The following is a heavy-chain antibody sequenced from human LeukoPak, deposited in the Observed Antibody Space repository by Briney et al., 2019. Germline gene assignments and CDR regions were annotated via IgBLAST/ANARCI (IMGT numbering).Heavy chain of an antibody. CDR1: GGTFSSYA. V-gene: IGHV1-69*13. CDR2: IIPIFGTA. CDR3: ARGDCSNGVCYLYYYYGMDV. Sequence: GASVKVSCKASGGTFSSYAISWVRQAPGQGLEWMGGIIPIFGTANYAQKFQGRVTITADESTSTAYMELSSLRSEDTAVYYCARGDCSNGVCYLYYYYGMDVWGQGTTVTVSS. J-gene: IGHJ6*02. D-gene: IGHD2-8*01.